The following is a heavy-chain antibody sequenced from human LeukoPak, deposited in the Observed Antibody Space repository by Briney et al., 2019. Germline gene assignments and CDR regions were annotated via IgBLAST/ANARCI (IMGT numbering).Heavy chain of an antibody. J-gene: IGHJ4*02. CDR3: ARGIYDSSGYYTIDY. V-gene: IGHV3-33*01. CDR2: IWYDGSNK. Sequence: GGSLRLSCAASGFTLSSYGMHWVRQAPGKGLEWVAVIWYDGSNKYYADSVKGRFTISRDNSKNTLYLQMNSLRAEDTAVYYCARGIYDSSGYYTIDYWGQGTLVTISS. CDR1: GFTLSSYG. D-gene: IGHD3-22*01.